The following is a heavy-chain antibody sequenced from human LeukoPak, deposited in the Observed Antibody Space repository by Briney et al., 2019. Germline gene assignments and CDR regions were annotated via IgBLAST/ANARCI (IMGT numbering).Heavy chain of an antibody. CDR3: SRSQFDY. V-gene: IGHV3-74*03. Sequence: GGSLRLSCEPSVYPFRIFWMLWVPQAPGKGLVWVSRISGDGTIKTYADFVRGRFTISRDNTKNILYLQMNSLKVEDTATYFCSRSQFDYWGQGVLVTVSS. CDR1: VYPFRIFW. J-gene: IGHJ4*02. CDR2: ISGDGTIK.